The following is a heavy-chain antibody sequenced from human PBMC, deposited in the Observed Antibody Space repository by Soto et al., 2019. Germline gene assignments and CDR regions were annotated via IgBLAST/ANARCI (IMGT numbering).Heavy chain of an antibody. D-gene: IGHD6-13*01. CDR2: IWYDGSNK. CDR3: ARVPGGGSNYGMDV. V-gene: IGHV3-33*01. CDR1: GFTFSSYG. Sequence: QVQLVESGGGVVQPGRSLRLSCAASGFTFSSYGMHWVRQAPGKGLEWVAVIWYDGSNKYYADSVKGRFTISRDNSKNPLYLQMNSLRAEDTAVYYCARVPGGGSNYGMDVWGQGTTVTVSS. J-gene: IGHJ6*02.